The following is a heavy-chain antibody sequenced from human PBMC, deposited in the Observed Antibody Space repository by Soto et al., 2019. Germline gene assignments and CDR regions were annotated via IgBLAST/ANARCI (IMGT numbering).Heavy chain of an antibody. Sequence: QVQLVQSGAEVKKPGASVKVSCKASGYTFTTYGISWVRQAPGQGLEWMGGISVYNGNTNYVKKFQGRVTMTTDTSTSTAYMELRSLRSDDTAVYYCARNRQYLNWFDPWGQGTLVTVSS. CDR3: ARNRQYLNWFDP. CDR2: ISVYNGNT. J-gene: IGHJ5*02. CDR1: GYTFTTYG. V-gene: IGHV1-18*01.